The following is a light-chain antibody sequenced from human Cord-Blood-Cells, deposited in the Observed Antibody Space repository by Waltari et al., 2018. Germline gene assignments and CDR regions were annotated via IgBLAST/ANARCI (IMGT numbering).Light chain of an antibody. J-gene: IGKJ1*01. CDR3: MQALQTPRT. CDR2: LGS. Sequence: DIVMTQSPLSLPVTPGEPASIPCRSSQSLLHSNGYNYLDWYLQKPGQSPHLLIYLGSNRASGVPDRFSGIGSGTDFTLKISRVEAEDVGVYYCMQALQTPRTFGQGTKVEIK. CDR1: QSLLHSNGYNY. V-gene: IGKV2-28*01.